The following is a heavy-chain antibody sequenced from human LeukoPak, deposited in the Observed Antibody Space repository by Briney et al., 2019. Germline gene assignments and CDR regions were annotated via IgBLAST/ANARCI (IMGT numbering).Heavy chain of an antibody. Sequence: GGSLRLSCAASRFTFSSSTMNWVRQAPGKALEWVSSISGSGRLIWYAGSVKGRFTISRDNAANSLFLQMNSQRVEDTAVYYCARDLQTGLAFDAWGQGTVVSVSS. V-gene: IGHV3-21*01. CDR2: ISGSGRLI. D-gene: IGHD7-27*01. CDR1: RFTFSSST. J-gene: IGHJ3*01. CDR3: ARDLQTGLAFDA.